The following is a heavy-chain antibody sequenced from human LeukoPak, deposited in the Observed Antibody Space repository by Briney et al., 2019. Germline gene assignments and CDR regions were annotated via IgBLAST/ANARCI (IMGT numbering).Heavy chain of an antibody. J-gene: IGHJ4*02. CDR2: IKQDGSEK. D-gene: IGHD3-10*01. V-gene: IGHV3-7*01. CDR1: GFTFSSYW. Sequence: GGSLRLSCAASGFTFSSYWMSWVRQAPGKGLEWVANIKQDGSEKYYVDSVKGRFTISRNNAKNSLYLQMNSLRAEDTAVYYCARVELLWFGELLYQDYWGQGTLVTVSS. CDR3: ARVELLWFGELLYQDY.